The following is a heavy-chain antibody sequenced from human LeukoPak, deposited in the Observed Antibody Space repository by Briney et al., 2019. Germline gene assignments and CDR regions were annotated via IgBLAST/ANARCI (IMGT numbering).Heavy chain of an antibody. CDR1: GGSFSGYY. J-gene: IGHJ5*02. D-gene: IGHD3-3*01. Sequence: SETLSLTCAVYGGSFSGYYWSWIRQPPGTGLEWIGEINHSGTTNSNPSLNSRVTISVDTSKNQFSLKLSSVTAADTAVDYCVRDTPFWSGYYTGLGFDPWGQGTLVTVSS. CDR3: VRDTPFWSGYYTGLGFDP. V-gene: IGHV4-34*01. CDR2: INHSGTT.